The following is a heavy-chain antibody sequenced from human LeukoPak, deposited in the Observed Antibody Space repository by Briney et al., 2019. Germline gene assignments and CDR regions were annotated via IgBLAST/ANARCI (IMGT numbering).Heavy chain of an antibody. CDR2: ISSSSSFI. J-gene: IGHJ4*02. CDR3: AKNRKSSSSDFDY. D-gene: IGHD6-6*01. CDR1: GFTFSIYS. Sequence: GGSLRLSCAASGFTFSIYSLNLVRQAPGKGLEWVSSISSSSSFISYADSVKGRFTISRDNAKNSLYLQMNSLRAEDTAVYYCAKNRKSSSSDFDYWGQGTLVTVSS. V-gene: IGHV3-21*06.